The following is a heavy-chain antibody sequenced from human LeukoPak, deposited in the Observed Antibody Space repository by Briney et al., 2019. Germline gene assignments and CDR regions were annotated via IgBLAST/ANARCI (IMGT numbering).Heavy chain of an antibody. V-gene: IGHV4-39*01. CDR2: IYSSGST. J-gene: IGHJ5*02. Sequence: SETLSLTCTVSGGSIISSNFYWNWIRQPPGKGLEWIVSIYSSGSTYYNPSLKSRVTISVDTSKNQFSLKVRSVTAADTAVYCCAGDPPGFDPWGQGTLVTVSS. D-gene: IGHD3-10*01. CDR1: GGSIISSNFY. CDR3: AGDPPGFDP.